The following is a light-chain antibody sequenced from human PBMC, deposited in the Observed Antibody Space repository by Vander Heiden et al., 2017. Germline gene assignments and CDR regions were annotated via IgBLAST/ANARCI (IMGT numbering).Light chain of an antibody. Sequence: EIVLTQSPGTLSLSPGERVTLSCRASQSVSSSYLAWYQQKPGQAPRLLIYGASSRATGIPDRFSGSGSGTDFTLTISRLEPEDFAVYYCQQEGSSPHTFGQRTKVEIK. CDR1: QSVSSSY. CDR2: GAS. V-gene: IGKV3-20*01. J-gene: IGKJ1*01. CDR3: QQEGSSPHT.